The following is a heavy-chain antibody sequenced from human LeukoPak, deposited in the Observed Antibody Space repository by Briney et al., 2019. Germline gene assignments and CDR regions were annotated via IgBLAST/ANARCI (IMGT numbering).Heavy chain of an antibody. CDR2: ISYDGSNK. D-gene: IGHD2-15*01. J-gene: IGHJ6*02. Sequence: GGSLRLSCAASGFTFSSYAMHWVRQAPGKGLEWVAVISYDGSNKYYADSVKGRFTISRDNSKNTLYLQMNSLRAEDTAVYYCSICICSGRRCYSLSFYYYYRMYGWGQGTTVTDPS. CDR3: SICICSGRRCYSLSFYYYYRMYG. V-gene: IGHV3-30*04. CDR1: GFTFSSYA.